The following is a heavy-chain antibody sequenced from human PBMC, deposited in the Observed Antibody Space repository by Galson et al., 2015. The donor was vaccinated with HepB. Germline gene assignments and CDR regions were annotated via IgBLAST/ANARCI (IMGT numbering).Heavy chain of an antibody. J-gene: IGHJ4*02. Sequence: SLRLSCAASGFTFSSYTMHWVRQAPGKGLEWVSLISWDGGNTYYADSVKGRFTISRDNSKNSLYLQMNSLRTEDTALYYCARDDARGYSYGFFDYWGQGTLVTVSS. CDR3: ARDDARGYSYGFFDY. CDR1: GFTFSSYT. CDR2: ISWDGGNT. D-gene: IGHD5-18*01. V-gene: IGHV3-43*01.